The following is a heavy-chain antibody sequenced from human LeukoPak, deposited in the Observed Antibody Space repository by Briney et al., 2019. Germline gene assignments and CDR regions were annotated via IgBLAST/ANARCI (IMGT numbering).Heavy chain of an antibody. J-gene: IGHJ4*02. Sequence: PSDTLSLTCTVSGGSISSYYWSWIRQPPGNGLEWIGYIYYSASTPSNPYTQSRVTISVDTSKNQFSLKLRSVTAADTAVYYCARNIAVAVPDYWGQGTLVTVSS. V-gene: IGHV4-59*07. CDR2: IYYSAST. CDR1: GGSISSYY. D-gene: IGHD6-19*01. CDR3: ARNIAVAVPDY.